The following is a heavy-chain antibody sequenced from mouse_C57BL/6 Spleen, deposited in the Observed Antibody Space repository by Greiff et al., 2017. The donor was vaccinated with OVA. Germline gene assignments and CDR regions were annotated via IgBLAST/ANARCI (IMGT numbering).Heavy chain of an antibody. CDR2: ISSGSSTI. Sequence: EVKVVESGGGLVKPGGSLKLSCAASGFTFSDYGMHWVRQAPEKGLEWVAYISSGSSTIYYADTVKGRFTISRDNAKNTLFLQMTSLRSEDTAMYYCARRRPPDFDVWGTGTTVTVSS. CDR3: ARRRPPDFDV. CDR1: GFTFSDYG. V-gene: IGHV5-17*01. J-gene: IGHJ1*03.